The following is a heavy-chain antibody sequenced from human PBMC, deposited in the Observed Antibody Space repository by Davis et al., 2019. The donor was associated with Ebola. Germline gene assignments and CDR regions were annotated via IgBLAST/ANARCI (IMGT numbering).Heavy chain of an antibody. V-gene: IGHV3-33*01. Sequence: GESLKISCAASGFTFSSYGMHWVRQAPGKGLEWVAVIWYDGSNKYYADSVKGRFTISRDNSKNTLYLQMNSLRAEDTAVYYCARVVKGTVVAPFDYWGQGTLVTVSS. D-gene: IGHD4-23*01. CDR1: GFTFSSYG. CDR3: ARVVKGTVVAPFDY. CDR2: IWYDGSNK. J-gene: IGHJ4*02.